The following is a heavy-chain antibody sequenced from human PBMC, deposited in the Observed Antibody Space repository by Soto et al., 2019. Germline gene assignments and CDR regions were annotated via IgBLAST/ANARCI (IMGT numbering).Heavy chain of an antibody. J-gene: IGHJ4*02. CDR1: GDSVSSNSAA. Sequence: SQTLSLTCAISGDSVSSNSAAWNWIRAPPSGGLEWLGRTYYRSKWYSDYAVSVKSRITINPDTSKNQFSLQLNSVTPEDAAMYYCARIVGGSSDYWGQGTRVTVSS. D-gene: IGHD2-15*01. V-gene: IGHV6-1*01. CDR2: TYYRSKWYS. CDR3: ARIVGGSSDY.